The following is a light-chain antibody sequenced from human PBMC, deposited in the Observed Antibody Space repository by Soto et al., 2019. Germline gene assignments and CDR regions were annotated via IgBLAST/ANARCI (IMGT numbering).Light chain of an antibody. CDR2: AAS. CDR1: QGLNRN. J-gene: IGKJ1*01. CDR3: HEYNTWPWT. V-gene: IGKV3-15*01. Sequence: ETVLTQSPATLSVSPGETATLSCTTSQGLNRNLAWYQQKLGQAPRVLIYAASTRAAGIPARFSGSGSGTEFILTISSLQSEDFAVYYCHEYNTWPWTFGQGTKVEIK.